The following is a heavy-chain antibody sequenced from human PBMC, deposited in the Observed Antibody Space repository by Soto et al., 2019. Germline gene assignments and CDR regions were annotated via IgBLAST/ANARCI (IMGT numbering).Heavy chain of an antibody. Sequence: PGKGLEWVSYISSSSSTIYYADSVKGRFTISRDNAKNSLYLQMNSLRAEDTVVYYSARDLTYGGPFDYWGQGILVTVSS. J-gene: IGHJ4*02. V-gene: IGHV3-48*01. CDR3: ARDLTYGGPFDY. CDR2: ISSSSSTI. D-gene: IGHD3-16*01.